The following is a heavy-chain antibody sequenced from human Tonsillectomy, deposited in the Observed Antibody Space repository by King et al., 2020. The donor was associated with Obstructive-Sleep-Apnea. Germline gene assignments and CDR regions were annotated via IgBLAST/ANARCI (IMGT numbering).Heavy chain of an antibody. J-gene: IGHJ6*02. CDR3: ARDNRNYDILTGYSHHGMDV. Sequence: VQLGESGGGLVQPGGSLRLSCAASGFTVSSNYMSWVRQAPGKGLEWVSVIYSAGGTYYADSVKGRFTISRHNSKNTLYLQMNSLRAEDTAVYYCARDNRNYDILTGYSHHGMDVWGQGTTVTVSS. D-gene: IGHD3-9*01. CDR2: IYSAGGT. V-gene: IGHV3-53*04. CDR1: GFTVSSNY.